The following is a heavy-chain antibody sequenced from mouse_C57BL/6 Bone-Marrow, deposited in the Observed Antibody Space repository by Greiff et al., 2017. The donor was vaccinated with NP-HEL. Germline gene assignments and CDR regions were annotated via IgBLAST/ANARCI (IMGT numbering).Heavy chain of an antibody. V-gene: IGHV1-81*01. D-gene: IGHD3-2*02. CDR1: GYTFTSYG. J-gene: IGHJ4*01. CDR2: IYPRSGNT. Sequence: VKLQQSGAELARPGASVKLSCKASGYTFTSYGISWVKQRTGQGLEWIGEIYPRSGNTYYNEKFKGKATLTADKSSSTAYMELRSLTSEDSAVYFCARTAQAYAMDYWGQGTSVTVSS. CDR3: ARTAQAYAMDY.